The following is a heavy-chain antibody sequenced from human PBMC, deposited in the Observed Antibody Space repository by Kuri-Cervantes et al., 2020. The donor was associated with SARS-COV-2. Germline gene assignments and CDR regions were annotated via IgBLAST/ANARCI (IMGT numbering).Heavy chain of an antibody. J-gene: IGHJ4*02. D-gene: IGHD3-22*01. Sequence: LSLTCAASGFTFSSYSMNWVRQAPGKGLEWVSYISSSSSTIYYADSVKGRFTISRDNAKNSLYLQMNSLRAEDTAVYYCARAGDITMIVEYYFDYWGQGTLVTVSS. CDR2: ISSSSSTI. CDR3: ARAGDITMIVEYYFDY. V-gene: IGHV3-48*01. CDR1: GFTFSSYS.